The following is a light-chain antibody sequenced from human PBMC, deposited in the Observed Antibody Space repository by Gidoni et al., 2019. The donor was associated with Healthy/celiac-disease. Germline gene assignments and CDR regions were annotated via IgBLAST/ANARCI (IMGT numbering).Light chain of an antibody. V-gene: IGKV3-15*01. CDR2: GAS. CDR1: QSVSSN. CDR3: QQYNNWPPWT. Sequence: EIVMTQSPATLSVSPGERATLSCRASQSVSSNLAWYQQKPGQAPRLLIYGASTMATGIPARFSGSVSGTEFTLTISSLHSEDFAVYYCQQYNNWPPWTFXQXTKVEIK. J-gene: IGKJ1*01.